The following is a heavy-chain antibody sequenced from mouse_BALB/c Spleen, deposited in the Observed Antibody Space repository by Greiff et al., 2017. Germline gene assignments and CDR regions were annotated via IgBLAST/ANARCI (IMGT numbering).Heavy chain of an antibody. D-gene: IGHD1-1*01. CDR1: GYSFTGYY. CDR2: ISCYNGAT. J-gene: IGHJ1*01. V-gene: IGHV1S34*01. CDR3: ARGEITTVVDLDV. Sequence: LVKTGASVKISCKASGYSFTGYYMHWVKQSHGNSLEWIGYISCYNGATSYNQKFKGKATFTVDTSSSTAYMQFNSLTSEDSAVYYCARGEITTVVDLDVWGAGTTVTVSS.